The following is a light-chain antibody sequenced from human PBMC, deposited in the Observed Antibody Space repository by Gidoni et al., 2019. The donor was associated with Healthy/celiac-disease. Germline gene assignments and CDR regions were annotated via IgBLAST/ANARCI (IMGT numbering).Light chain of an antibody. J-gene: IGKJ2*01. CDR3: QQYNNPAT. CDR1: QSVSSN. CDR2: GAS. V-gene: IGKV3-15*01. Sequence: EIVMTQSPATLSVSPGERATLSCRASQSVSSNLAWYQQKPGQAPRLLIYGASTRATGIPARFSGSGSGTEFTLTISSLQSEDFAVYYCQQYNNPATFXQXTKLXIK.